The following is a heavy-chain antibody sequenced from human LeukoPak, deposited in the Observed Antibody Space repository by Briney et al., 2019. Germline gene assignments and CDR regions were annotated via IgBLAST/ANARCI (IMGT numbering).Heavy chain of an antibody. CDR1: GFTFSSYE. V-gene: IGHV3-21*01. CDR2: ISSSSSYI. Sequence: GGSLRLSCAASGFTFSSYEMNWVRQAPGKGLEWVSSISSSSSYIYYADSVKGRFTISRDNAKNSLYLQMNSLRAEDTAVYYCASSGWANDYWGQGTLVTVSS. J-gene: IGHJ4*02. D-gene: IGHD6-19*01. CDR3: ASSGWANDY.